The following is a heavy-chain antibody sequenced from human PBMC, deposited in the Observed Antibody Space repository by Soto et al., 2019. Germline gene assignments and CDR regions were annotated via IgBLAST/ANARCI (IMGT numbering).Heavy chain of an antibody. Sequence: SETLSLTCTVSVGSISSYYWSWIRQPPGKGLEWIGYIYYSGSTNYNPSLKSRVTISVDTSKNQFSLKLSSVTAADTAVYYCARQQWLVLNAFDIWGQGTMVTVS. CDR3: ARQQWLVLNAFDI. CDR1: VGSISSYY. J-gene: IGHJ3*02. D-gene: IGHD6-19*01. CDR2: IYYSGST. V-gene: IGHV4-59*01.